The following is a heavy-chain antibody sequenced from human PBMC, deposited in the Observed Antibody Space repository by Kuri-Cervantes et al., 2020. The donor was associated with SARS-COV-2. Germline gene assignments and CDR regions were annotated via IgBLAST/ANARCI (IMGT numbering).Heavy chain of an antibody. CDR2: IYQAGST. Sequence: LRLSCAVSGYSISSGGYSWRWIRQPPGKGLEWIGSIYQAGSTFYNPSLKSRVSISLDRSKNQYSLNLSSVTAADTAVYYCVAAILGVDTGYFQHWGQGTLVTVSS. V-gene: IGHV4-30-2*01. D-gene: IGHD3-3*01. J-gene: IGHJ1*01. CDR3: VAAILGVDTGYFQH. CDR1: GYSISSGGYS.